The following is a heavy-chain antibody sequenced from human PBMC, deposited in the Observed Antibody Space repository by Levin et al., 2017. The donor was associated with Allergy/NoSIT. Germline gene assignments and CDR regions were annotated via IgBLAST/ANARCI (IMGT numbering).Heavy chain of an antibody. V-gene: IGHV3-13*01. Sequence: GESLKISCAASAFTISSYAMHWFRQATGKGLEWVSAIETAGNKFYSDSVKGRFTISREDASNSLYLQVNSLTAGDTAVYYCARGRLAGSGLDVWGQGTTVSVSS. CDR2: IETAGNK. CDR1: AFTISSYA. J-gene: IGHJ6*02. CDR3: ARGRLAGSGLDV.